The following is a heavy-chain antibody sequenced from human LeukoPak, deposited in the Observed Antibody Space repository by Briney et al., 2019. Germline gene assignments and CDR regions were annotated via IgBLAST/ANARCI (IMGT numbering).Heavy chain of an antibody. CDR1: GFTFSSYS. CDR3: GRDIREGVFDY. CDR2: ISSSSSTI. Sequence: PGGSLRLSCAASGFTFSSYSMNWVRQAPGKGLEWVSYISSSSSTIYYADSVKGRFTISRDNAKNSLYLQMNSLRAEDTAVYYCGRDIREGVFDYWGQGTLVTVSS. D-gene: IGHD1-26*01. J-gene: IGHJ4*02. V-gene: IGHV3-48*01.